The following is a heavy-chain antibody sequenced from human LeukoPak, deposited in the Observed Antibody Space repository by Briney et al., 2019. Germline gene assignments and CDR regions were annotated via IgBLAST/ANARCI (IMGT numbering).Heavy chain of an antibody. D-gene: IGHD3-22*01. CDR3: ARDNDYYDSSGYYDY. Sequence: GGSLRLSCAACGFTFSDYYMSWIRQAPGRGLEGVSYISSSGSTIYYADSVKGRFTISRDNAKNSLYLQMNSLRAEDTAVYYCARDNDYYDSSGYYDYWGQGTLVTVSS. V-gene: IGHV3-11*01. CDR1: GFTFSDYY. J-gene: IGHJ4*02. CDR2: ISSSGSTI.